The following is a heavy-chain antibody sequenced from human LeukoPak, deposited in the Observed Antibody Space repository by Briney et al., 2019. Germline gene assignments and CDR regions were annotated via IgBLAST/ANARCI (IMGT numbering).Heavy chain of an antibody. V-gene: IGHV3-21*01. CDR1: GFTFSSYS. Sequence: GGSLRLSCAASGFTFSSYSMNWVRQAPGKGLEWVSSISSSRYIYYADSVKGRFTISRDNAKNSLYLQMNSLRAEDTAVYYCARANYYGSGSTRLPYYGMDVWGQGTTVTVSS. D-gene: IGHD3-10*01. J-gene: IGHJ6*02. CDR2: ISSSRYI. CDR3: ARANYYGSGSTRLPYYGMDV.